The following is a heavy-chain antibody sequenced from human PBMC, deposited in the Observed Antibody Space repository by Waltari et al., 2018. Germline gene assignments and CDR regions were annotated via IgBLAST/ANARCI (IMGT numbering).Heavy chain of an antibody. D-gene: IGHD3-22*01. CDR1: GFSVSSNH. CDR3: AAYGGYSY. Sequence: EVQLVETGGGLIQPGGSLRLSCAVSGFSVSSNHVTWVRQVAGKALECVSVIDNYGRTYVADSVKCRFTISRDSSKNTVLLQMNMLRVDDTAVYYCAAYGGYSYWGQGTLVTVSS. CDR2: IDNYGRT. J-gene: IGHJ4*02. V-gene: IGHV3-53*02.